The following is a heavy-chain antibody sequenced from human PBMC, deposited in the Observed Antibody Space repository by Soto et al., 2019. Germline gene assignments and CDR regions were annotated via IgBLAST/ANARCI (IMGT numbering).Heavy chain of an antibody. CDR3: AAGDYSGSGKYYNGWFDY. J-gene: IGHJ5*01. CDR1: GGSVSSSIYY. Sequence: SETLSLTCTVSGGSVSSSIYYWGWIRQPPRKGLEWIGSIYYSGSTYYNPSLKSRVTISLDTSKNQFSLRLNSVTAADAALYYCAAGDYSGSGKYYNGWFDYWGQGTLVTVSP. V-gene: IGHV4-39*01. CDR2: IYYSGST. D-gene: IGHD3-10*01.